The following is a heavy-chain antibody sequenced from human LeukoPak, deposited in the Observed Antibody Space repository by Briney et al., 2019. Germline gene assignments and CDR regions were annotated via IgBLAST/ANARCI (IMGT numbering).Heavy chain of an antibody. D-gene: IGHD1-1*01. CDR1: GFTFSSYA. CDR3: AKVIRFSPLQPDFDY. V-gene: IGHV3-23*01. CDR2: ISGGGGST. Sequence: GGSLRLSCAASGFTFSSYAMSWVRQAPGKGLEWASVISGGGGSTYYADSVKGRFTISRDNSKNTLYLQMNSLRAEDTAVYYCAKVIRFSPLQPDFDYWGQGTLVTVSS. J-gene: IGHJ4*02.